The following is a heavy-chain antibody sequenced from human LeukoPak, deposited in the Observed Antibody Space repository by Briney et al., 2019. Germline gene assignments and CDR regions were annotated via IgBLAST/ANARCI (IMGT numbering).Heavy chain of an antibody. D-gene: IGHD2-2*01. J-gene: IGHJ4*02. Sequence: GASVKVSCKASGYTFTSYGISWVRQAPGQGLEWMGLISAYNGNTNYAQKLQGRVTMTTDTSTSTAYMELRSLRSDDTAVYYCARDAKNEGGYQLLWVFDYWGQGTLVTVSS. CDR2: ISAYNGNT. CDR1: GYTFTSYG. CDR3: ARDAKNEGGYQLLWVFDY. V-gene: IGHV1-18*04.